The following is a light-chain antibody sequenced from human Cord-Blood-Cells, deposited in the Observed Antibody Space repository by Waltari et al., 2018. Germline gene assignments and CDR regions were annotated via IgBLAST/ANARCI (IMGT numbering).Light chain of an antibody. CDR3: CSYAGSYTWV. CDR2: DVS. CDR1: SSDVGGYNY. J-gene: IGLJ3*02. V-gene: IGLV2-11*01. Sequence: QSALTQPRSVSGSPGQSVTISCTGTSSDVGGYNYVSWYQQHPGQAPKLRIYDVSKRPPGVPGRSAGSKSGNTACLTLSGLQAEDEAEYYCCSYAGSYTWVVGGGTKLTGL.